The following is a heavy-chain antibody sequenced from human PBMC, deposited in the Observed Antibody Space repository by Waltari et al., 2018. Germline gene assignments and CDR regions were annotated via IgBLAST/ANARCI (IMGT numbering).Heavy chain of an antibody. CDR2: IYWNDDK. Sequence: QITLKESGPALVKPTQTLTLTCTFSGFSLSTSGVGVGWIRQPPGKALEWLALIYWNDDKRYSPSLKSRLTITKDTSKNQVVLTMTNMDPVDTATYYCAHEQSIFGVVIIDYWGQGTLVTVSS. CDR1: GFSLSTSGVG. J-gene: IGHJ4*02. CDR3: AHEQSIFGVVIIDY. D-gene: IGHD3-3*01. V-gene: IGHV2-5*01.